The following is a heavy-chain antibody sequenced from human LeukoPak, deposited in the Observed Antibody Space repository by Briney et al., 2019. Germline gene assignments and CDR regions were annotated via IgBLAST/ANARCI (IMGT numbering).Heavy chain of an antibody. D-gene: IGHD3-3*01. J-gene: IGHJ4*02. Sequence: SETLSLTCTVSGGSISSYYWSWIRQPPGKGLEWIGYIYYSGSTNYNPSLKSRVTISVDTSKNQFSLKLSSVTAADTAVYYCARAYYDFWSGYGGFDYWGQGTLVTVSS. V-gene: IGHV4-59*01. CDR1: GGSISSYY. CDR2: IYYSGST. CDR3: ARAYYDFWSGYGGFDY.